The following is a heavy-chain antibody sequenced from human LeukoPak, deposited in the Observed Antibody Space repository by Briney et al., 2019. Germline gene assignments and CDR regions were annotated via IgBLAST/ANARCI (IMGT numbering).Heavy chain of an antibody. Sequence: SETLSLTCAVSGGPIISTNYYWGWIRQPPGKGLEWIGVIYHGGNTYFSPALKSRVTTSIDTSKSQFSLTLTSVTAADTAVYYCARSDGYGLIGIWGQGTLVTVSS. CDR1: GGPIISTNYY. CDR2: IYHGGNT. V-gene: IGHV4-39*07. J-gene: IGHJ4*02. D-gene: IGHD3-10*01. CDR3: ARSDGYGLIGI.